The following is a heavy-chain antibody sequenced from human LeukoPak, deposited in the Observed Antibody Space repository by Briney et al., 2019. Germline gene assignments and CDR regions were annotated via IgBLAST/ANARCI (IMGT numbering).Heavy chain of an antibody. CDR2: INPSGGST. CDR3: ARGPSIAARPGGPRDY. Sequence: ASVKVSCKASGYTFTSYYMHWVRQAPGQGLEWMGIINPSGGSTSYTQKFQGRVTMTRDTSTSTVYMELSSLRSEDTAVYYCARGPSIAARPGGPRDYWGQGTLVTVSS. V-gene: IGHV1-46*01. CDR1: GYTFTSYY. D-gene: IGHD6-6*01. J-gene: IGHJ4*02.